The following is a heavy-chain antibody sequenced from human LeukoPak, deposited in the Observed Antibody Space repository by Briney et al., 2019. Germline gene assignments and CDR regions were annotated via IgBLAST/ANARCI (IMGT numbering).Heavy chain of an antibody. CDR3: AQGGYRDYYYYMDV. CDR1: GFTFINYA. D-gene: IGHD5-24*01. Sequence: GGSLRLSCAASGFTFINYAMNWVRQAPGKGLEWVSFIRFDGSNKYYADSVKGRFTISRDNSKNTLYLQMNSLRGEDTAVYYCAQGGYRDYYYYMDVWGKGTTVTVSS. J-gene: IGHJ6*03. V-gene: IGHV3-30*02. CDR2: IRFDGSNK.